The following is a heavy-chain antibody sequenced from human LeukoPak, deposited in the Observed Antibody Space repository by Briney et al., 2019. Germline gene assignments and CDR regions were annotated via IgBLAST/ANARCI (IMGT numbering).Heavy chain of an antibody. J-gene: IGHJ4*02. CDR1: GGSISSSSYY. Sequence: SETLSLTCTVSGGSISSSSYYWGWIRQPPGKGLEWIGSIYYSGSTYYNPSLKSRVTISVDTSKNPFSLKLSSVTAADTAVYYCARTTYYDFWSGYYGDYWGQGTLVTVSS. CDR3: ARTTYYDFWSGYYGDY. V-gene: IGHV4-39*01. D-gene: IGHD3-3*01. CDR2: IYYSGST.